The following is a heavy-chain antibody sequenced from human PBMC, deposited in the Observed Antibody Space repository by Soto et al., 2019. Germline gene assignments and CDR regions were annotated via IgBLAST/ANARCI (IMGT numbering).Heavy chain of an antibody. J-gene: IGHJ4*02. V-gene: IGHV3-74*01. Sequence: GSLRLSCEASGFTFSTYWMHWVRQAPGQGLVWLSRINADGRTTNYADSVRGRFTISRDNAKNTLFLQVNSLRAEDTAVYYCATAGQFRFDNWGQGALVTVSS. CDR1: GFTFSTYW. CDR3: ATAGQFRFDN. D-gene: IGHD2-21*01. CDR2: INADGRTT.